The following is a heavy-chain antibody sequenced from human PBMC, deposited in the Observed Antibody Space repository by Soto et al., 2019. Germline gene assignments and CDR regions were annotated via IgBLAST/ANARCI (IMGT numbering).Heavy chain of an antibody. V-gene: IGHV1-69*13. Sequence: SVNVSCQASGGTFSSYAISWVRQAPGQGLEWMGGIIPIFGTANYAQKFQGRVTITADESTSTAYMELSSLRSEDTAVYYCARGKGMEENYFYYGLDIWGQGTTVTVSS. CDR2: IIPIFGTA. J-gene: IGHJ6*02. CDR3: ARGKGMEENYFYYGLDI. CDR1: GGTFSSYA. D-gene: IGHD1-1*01.